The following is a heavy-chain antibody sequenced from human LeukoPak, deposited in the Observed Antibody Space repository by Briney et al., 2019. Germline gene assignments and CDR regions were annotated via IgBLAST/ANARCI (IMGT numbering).Heavy chain of an antibody. CDR3: ATRRATVTTSYFDY. D-gene: IGHD4-17*01. Sequence: PGGSLRLSCAASGFTFSSYAMSWVRQAPGKGLEWVSAISGSGGSTYYADSVKGRFTISRDNSKNSLYLQMNSLRAEDTAVYYCATRRATVTTSYFDYWGQGTLVTVSS. CDR1: GFTFSSYA. V-gene: IGHV3-23*01. J-gene: IGHJ4*02. CDR2: ISGSGGST.